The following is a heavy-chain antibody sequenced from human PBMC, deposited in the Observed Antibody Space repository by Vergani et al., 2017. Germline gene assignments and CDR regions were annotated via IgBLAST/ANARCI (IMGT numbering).Heavy chain of an antibody. D-gene: IGHD3-22*01. CDR2: IIPIFGTA. CDR3: ARVGAYYYDSSGYYY. J-gene: IGHJ4*02. CDR1: GGTFNSYA. Sequence: QVQLVQSGAEVKKPGSSVKVSCKASGGTFNSYAISWVRQAPGQGLEWMGRIIPIFGTANYAQKFQGRVTITADESTSTAYMELSSLRSEDTAVYYCARVGAYYYDSSGYYYWGQGTLVTVSS. V-gene: IGHV1-69*13.